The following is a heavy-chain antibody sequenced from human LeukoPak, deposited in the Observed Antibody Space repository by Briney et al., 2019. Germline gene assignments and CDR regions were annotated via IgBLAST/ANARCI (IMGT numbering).Heavy chain of an antibody. V-gene: IGHV3-21*01. J-gene: IGHJ3*02. CDR1: GFTFSSYS. D-gene: IGHD2-2*01. CDR3: ARSYCSSTSCYAFDI. Sequence: GGSLRLCCAASGFTFSSYSMNWVRQAPGKGLEWVSSISSSSSYIYYADSVKGRFTISRDNAKNSLYLQMNSLRAEDTAVYYCARSYCSSTSCYAFDIWGQGTMVTVSS. CDR2: ISSSSSYI.